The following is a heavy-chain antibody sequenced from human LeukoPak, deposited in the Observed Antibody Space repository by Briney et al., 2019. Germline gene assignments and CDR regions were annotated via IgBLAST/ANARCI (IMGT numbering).Heavy chain of an antibody. D-gene: IGHD7-27*01. CDR3: ARDRAGDSFDI. CDR1: GDSISSGNYY. J-gene: IGHJ3*02. Sequence: SQTLSLTCTVSGDSISSGNYYWAWIRQPAGKGLEWIGRIYTSGNTNYNPTLKSQVTISMDTSKNQFSLNLNTVTAADTVLYYCARDRAGDSFDISGQGELVTVSS. CDR2: IYTSGNT. V-gene: IGHV4-61*02.